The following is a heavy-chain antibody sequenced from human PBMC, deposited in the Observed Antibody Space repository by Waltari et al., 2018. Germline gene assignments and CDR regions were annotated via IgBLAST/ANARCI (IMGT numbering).Heavy chain of an antibody. J-gene: IGHJ5*02. V-gene: IGHV1-2*06. Sequence: AHLVQSGDAVKEPGASVKVSCKASGRPFSGDDVQRVRQAPGQGLEWMGRISPNRGTTNYAQKFQGRVTMTRDTSISTAYMEVNRLRSDDTAVYYCATIGWEMATISGPSGGSWGQGTLVTVSS. D-gene: IGHD5-12*01. CDR3: ATIGWEMATISGPSGGS. CDR1: GRPFSGDD. CDR2: ISPNRGTT.